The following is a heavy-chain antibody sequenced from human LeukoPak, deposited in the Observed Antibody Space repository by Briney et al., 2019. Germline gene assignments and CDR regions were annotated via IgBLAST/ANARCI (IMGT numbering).Heavy chain of an antibody. CDR2: IKQDGSEK. CDR1: GFTFSSYW. CDR3: ARGSIFGVVIRGGGVYFDY. V-gene: IGHV3-7*01. J-gene: IGHJ4*02. D-gene: IGHD3-3*01. Sequence: GGSLRLSCAASGFTFSSYWMSWVRQAPGKGLEWVANIKQDGSEKYYVDSVKGRFTIFRDNAKNSLYLQMHSLRAEDTAVYYCARGSIFGVVIRGGGVYFDYWGQGTLVTVSS.